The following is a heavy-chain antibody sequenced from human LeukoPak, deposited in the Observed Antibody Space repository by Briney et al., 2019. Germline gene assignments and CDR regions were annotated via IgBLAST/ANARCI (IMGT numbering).Heavy chain of an antibody. Sequence: PSDTLSPTRAVYAGSFSGYYWSCIRQPPRNGLEWIGEINHSGRTNYNPSLKRRVIISVDTYKIQYSLKLSSVTAAATAVYYCARGVEAAGLLYYYYYMDVWGKGTPVTVSS. CDR1: AGSFSGYY. CDR2: INHSGRT. D-gene: IGHD6-13*01. V-gene: IGHV4-34*01. CDR3: ARGVEAAGLLYYYYYMDV. J-gene: IGHJ6*03.